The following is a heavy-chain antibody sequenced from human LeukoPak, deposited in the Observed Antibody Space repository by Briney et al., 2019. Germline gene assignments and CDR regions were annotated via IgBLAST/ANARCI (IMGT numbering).Heavy chain of an antibody. CDR2: IRPTGTNT. CDR3: AKLAFYETSAPLRDISF. CDR1: GFPFNTYA. D-gene: IGHD3-3*02. V-gene: IGHV3-23*01. Sequence: GGSLRLSCAASGFPFNTYAMSWVRQAPGKGLEYISVIRPTGTNTYYASSVKGRFTISRDDSRATVYLQMSSLRAEDTAIYYCAKLAFYETSAPLRDISFWGQGTLVTVSS. J-gene: IGHJ4*02.